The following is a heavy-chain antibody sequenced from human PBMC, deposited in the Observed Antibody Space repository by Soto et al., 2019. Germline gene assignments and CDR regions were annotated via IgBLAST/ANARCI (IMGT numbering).Heavy chain of an antibody. J-gene: IGHJ4*02. D-gene: IGHD2-15*01. CDR1: GFTFSSYG. CDR2: ISYDGSNK. V-gene: IGHV3-30*03. Sequence: GGSLRLSCAASGFTFSSYGMHWVRQAPGKGLEWVAVISYDGSNKYYADSVKGRFTISRDNSKNTLYLQMNSLRAEDTAVYYCATFEIVEGPWEVDYWGQGTLVTVSS. CDR3: ATFEIVEGPWEVDY.